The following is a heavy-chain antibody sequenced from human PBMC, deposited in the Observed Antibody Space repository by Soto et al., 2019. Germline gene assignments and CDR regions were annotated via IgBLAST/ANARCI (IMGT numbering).Heavy chain of an antibody. Sequence: QVQLVQPGAGVRKPGASVKLSCNTSGYSFGDFAIHWVRQTPGLSLEWMGWINAGIGNFKHSQRFQGRVSLTRDTSTSTVYLELRRLTSEDTAVYYCARPSCSTPDCLRPYNLYGLDVWGHGTTVIVS. V-gene: IGHV1-3*01. J-gene: IGHJ6*02. CDR3: ARPSCSTPDCLRPYNLYGLDV. CDR2: INAGIGNF. D-gene: IGHD2-2*01. CDR1: GYSFGDFA.